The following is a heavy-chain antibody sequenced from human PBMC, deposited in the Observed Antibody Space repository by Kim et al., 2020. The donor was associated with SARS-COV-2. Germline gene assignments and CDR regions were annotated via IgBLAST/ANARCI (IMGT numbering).Heavy chain of an antibody. CDR1: GYSFTSYW. Sequence: GESLKISCKGSGYSFTSYWIGWVRQMPGKGLEWMGIIYPGDSDTRYSPSFQGQVTISADKSISTAYLQWSSLKASDTAMYYCARLPKRPGWGRDRLWYFDYWGQGTLVTVSS. CDR3: ARLPKRPGWGRDRLWYFDY. V-gene: IGHV5-51*01. CDR2: IYPGDSDT. D-gene: IGHD3-16*01. J-gene: IGHJ4*02.